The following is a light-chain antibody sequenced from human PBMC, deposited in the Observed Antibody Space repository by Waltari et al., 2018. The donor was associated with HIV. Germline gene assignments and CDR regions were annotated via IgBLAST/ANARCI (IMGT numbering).Light chain of an antibody. Sequence: DIQMTQSPSSLSASVGDRVTITCRASQNINNYLNWYQQKPGKAPKLLIYAASSLQTGVPSRFSGRGSVTDFTLTISSLQPEDFATYYCQQSSSTPQTFCQRTKVEIK. J-gene: IGKJ1*01. CDR3: QQSSSTPQT. V-gene: IGKV1-39*01. CDR2: AAS. CDR1: QNINNY.